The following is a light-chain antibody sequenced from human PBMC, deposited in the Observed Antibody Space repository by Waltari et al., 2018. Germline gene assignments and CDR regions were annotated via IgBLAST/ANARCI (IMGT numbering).Light chain of an antibody. J-gene: IGLJ2*01. V-gene: IGLV2-14*03. Sequence: QSALTQPASVSGSPGQSITISCTGTSDDIGAYRYVTWYHQRPGKVPKLIIYDLTKRPSGVSNRFSGSKSGSTASLTVSGLQAEDEGLFYCSAYTSRGTLKFGGGTRVTVL. CDR2: DLT. CDR3: SAYTSRGTLK. CDR1: SDDIGAYRY.